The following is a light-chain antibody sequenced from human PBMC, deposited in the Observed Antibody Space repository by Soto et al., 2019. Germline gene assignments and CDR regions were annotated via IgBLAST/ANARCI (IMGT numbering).Light chain of an antibody. CDR3: QQRSDWQIT. V-gene: IGKV3D-11*02. J-gene: IGKJ5*01. Sequence: EIVMTQSPATLSVSPGERATLSCRASRTVSINLAWYQQKPGQAPRLLIYDASNRATGIPARFSGSGSGTDFTLTISSLEPEDFAVYYCQQRSDWQITFGQGTRLEIK. CDR1: RTVSIN. CDR2: DAS.